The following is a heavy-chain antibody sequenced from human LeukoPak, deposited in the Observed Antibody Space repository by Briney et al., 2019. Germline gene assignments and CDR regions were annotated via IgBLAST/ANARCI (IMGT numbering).Heavy chain of an antibody. CDR2: FHYSGST. CDR1: GGYISSRSYS. V-gene: IGHV4-39*07. D-gene: IGHD1-26*01. J-gene: IGHJ4*02. CDR3: ARAGRSGSYGYYFDY. Sequence: SETLSLTCSVSGGYISSRSYSWGWIRHSPGKGLEWIGNFHYSGSTNYNPSLKSRVTISVDTSKNQFSLKLNSVTAADTAVYYCARAGRSGSYGYYFDYWGQGTLVTVSS.